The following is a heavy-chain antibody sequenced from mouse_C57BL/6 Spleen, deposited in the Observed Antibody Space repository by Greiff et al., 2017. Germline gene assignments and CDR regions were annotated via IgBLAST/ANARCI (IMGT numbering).Heavy chain of an antibody. D-gene: IGHD2-2*01. CDR1: GYAFSSSW. Sequence: VQLQQSGPELVKPGASVKISCKASGYAFSSSWMNWVKQRPGKGLEWSGRIYPGDGDTNYNGKFKGKATLTADKSSSTAYMQLSSLTAEDAAVYFCAEGYDFGDWGQGTTLTGSS. CDR2: IYPGDGDT. V-gene: IGHV1-82*01. J-gene: IGHJ2*01. CDR3: AEGYDFGD.